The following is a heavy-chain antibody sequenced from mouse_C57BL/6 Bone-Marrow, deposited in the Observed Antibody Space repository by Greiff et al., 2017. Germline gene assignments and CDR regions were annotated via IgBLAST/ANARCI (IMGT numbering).Heavy chain of an antibody. J-gene: IGHJ4*01. Sequence: LEESGAELARPGASVKLSCKASGYTFTSYGISWVKQRTGQGLEWIGEIYPRSGNTYYNEKFKGKATLTADKSSSTAYMELRSLTSEDSAVYFCAREGNYYSYYAMDYWGQGTSVTVSS. CDR3: AREGNYYSYYAMDY. D-gene: IGHD2-1*01. V-gene: IGHV1-81*01. CDR1: GYTFTSYG. CDR2: IYPRSGNT.